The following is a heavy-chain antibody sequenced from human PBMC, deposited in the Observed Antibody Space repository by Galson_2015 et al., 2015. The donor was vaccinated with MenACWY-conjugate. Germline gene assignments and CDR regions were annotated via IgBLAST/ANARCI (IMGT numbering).Heavy chain of an antibody. D-gene: IGHD3-22*01. J-gene: IGHJ5*01. Sequence: SLRLSCAASGFTFSFHWMSWVSQAPGKGLEWVANIKQDGSEKYYVDSVKGRFIISRDNTKNSLYLQMNSLRGEDTAVYYCARNLAGQSGGYRWFVSWGQGTLVTVSS. CDR3: ARNLAGQSGGYRWFVS. CDR1: GFTFSFHW. V-gene: IGHV3-7*03. CDR2: IKQDGSEK.